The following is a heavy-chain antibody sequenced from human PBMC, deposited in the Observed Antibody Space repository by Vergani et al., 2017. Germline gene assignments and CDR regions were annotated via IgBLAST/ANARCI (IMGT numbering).Heavy chain of an antibody. CDR3: ARGYCSSTSCLPDY. CDR2: IIPILGIA. D-gene: IGHD2-2*01. V-gene: IGHV1-69*02. CDR1: GGTFSSYT. J-gene: IGHJ4*02. Sequence: QVQLVQSGAEVKKPGSSVKVSCKASGGTFSSYTISWVRQAPGQGLEWMGRIIPILGIANYAQKFQGRVTITADKSTSTAYMELSSLRAEDTAVYYCARGYCSSTSCLPDYWGQGTLVTVSS.